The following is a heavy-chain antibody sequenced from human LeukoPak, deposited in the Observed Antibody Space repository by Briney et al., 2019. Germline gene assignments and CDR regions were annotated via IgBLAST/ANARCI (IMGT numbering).Heavy chain of an antibody. CDR3: ANSAGQLWFFLDY. D-gene: IGHD5-18*01. Sequence: PGGSLRLSCAASGFTFSSYAMSWVRQAPGKGLEWVSAISGSGGSTYYADSVKGRFTISRDNSKNTLYLHMNSLRAEDTAVYYCANSAGQLWFFLDYWGQGTLVTVSS. CDR1: GFTFSSYA. V-gene: IGHV3-23*01. J-gene: IGHJ4*02. CDR2: ISGSGGST.